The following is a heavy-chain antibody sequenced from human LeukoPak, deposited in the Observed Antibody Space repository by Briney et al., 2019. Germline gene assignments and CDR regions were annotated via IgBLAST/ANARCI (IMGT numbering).Heavy chain of an antibody. D-gene: IGHD3-22*01. CDR1: GYTFTGYY. Sequence: ASVKVSCKASGYTFTGYYMHWGRQAPGQGLEWMGWINPNSGGTNYAQKFQGRVTMTRDTSISTAYMELSRLRSDDTAVYYCARDHSERYYYDSSGFQHWGQGTLVTVSS. V-gene: IGHV1-2*02. CDR3: ARDHSERYYYDSSGFQH. CDR2: INPNSGGT. J-gene: IGHJ1*01.